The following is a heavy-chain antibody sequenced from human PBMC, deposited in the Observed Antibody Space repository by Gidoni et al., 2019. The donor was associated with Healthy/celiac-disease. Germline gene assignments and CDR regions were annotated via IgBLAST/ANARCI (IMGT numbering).Heavy chain of an antibody. Sequence: EVQLVESGGGLVQPGGSLRLSCAASGFPFSSYSMNWVRQAPGKGLEWVSYISSSSSTIYYADSVKGRFTISRDNAKNSLYLQMNSLRDEDTAVYYCARDFISSGWYGRWFDPWGQGTLVTVSS. J-gene: IGHJ5*02. V-gene: IGHV3-48*02. CDR2: ISSSSSTI. D-gene: IGHD6-19*01. CDR1: GFPFSSYS. CDR3: ARDFISSGWYGRWFDP.